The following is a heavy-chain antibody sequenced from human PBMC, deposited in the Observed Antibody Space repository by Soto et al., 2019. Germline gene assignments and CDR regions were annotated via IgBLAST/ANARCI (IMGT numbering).Heavy chain of an antibody. CDR1: GGSISSYD. V-gene: IGHV4-4*08. J-gene: IGHJ4*02. D-gene: IGHD1-1*01. CDR2: MYSSGAT. Sequence: SETLSLTCTVSGGSISSYDWSWIRQAPGKKLEWIGYMYSSGATNYNPSLKSRFTISRDNAKNSLYLQINDLRAEDTGVYYCARGTESPGLDYWGQGALVTVSS. CDR3: ARGTESPGLDY.